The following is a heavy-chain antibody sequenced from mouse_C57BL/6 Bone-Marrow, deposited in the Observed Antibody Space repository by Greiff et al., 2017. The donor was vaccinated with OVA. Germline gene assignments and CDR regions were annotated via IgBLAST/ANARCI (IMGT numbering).Heavy chain of an antibody. CDR1: GFNIKDDY. D-gene: IGHD2-2*01. CDR3: TLGGYTY. J-gene: IGHJ2*01. Sequence: VQLQQSGAELVRPGASVKLSCTASGFNIKDDYMHWVKQRPEQGLEWIGWIDPENGDTEYASKFQGKATITADTSSITAYLQLSSLTSEDTAVYYCTLGGYTYWGQGTTLTVSS. CDR2: IDPENGDT. V-gene: IGHV14-4*01.